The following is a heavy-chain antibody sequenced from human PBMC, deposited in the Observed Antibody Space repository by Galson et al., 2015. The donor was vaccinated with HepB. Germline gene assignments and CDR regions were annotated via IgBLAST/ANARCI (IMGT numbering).Heavy chain of an antibody. CDR2: ISWNSGNI. CDR3: AKDNYYGSGRSWNALDF. J-gene: IGHJ3*01. D-gene: IGHD3-10*01. CDR1: GFTFGEYA. Sequence: SLRLSCAASGFTFGEYAMHWVRQAPGKGLEWVSGISWNSGNIDYADSLKGRFTISRDNAKNSLYLQMNSLRDEDTALYYCAKDNYYGSGRSWNALDFWGQGTMVTVSS. V-gene: IGHV3-9*01.